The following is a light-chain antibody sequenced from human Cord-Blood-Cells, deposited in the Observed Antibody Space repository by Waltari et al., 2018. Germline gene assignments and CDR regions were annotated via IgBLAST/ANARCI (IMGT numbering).Light chain of an antibody. Sequence: DIQMTQSPSTLSASVGDRVTITCRASQSISSWLAWYQQKPGKAPKLLIYKASSLESGVPSRFSGSGSGTEFTLTISNLQPDDFATYYCQQYRTFGQGTKVEIK. CDR2: KAS. V-gene: IGKV1-5*03. CDR1: QSISSW. J-gene: IGKJ1*01. CDR3: QQYRT.